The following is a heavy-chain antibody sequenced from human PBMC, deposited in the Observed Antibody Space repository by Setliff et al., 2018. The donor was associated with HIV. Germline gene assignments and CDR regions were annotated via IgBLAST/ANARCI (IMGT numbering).Heavy chain of an antibody. CDR1: GYTFTKYG. CDR2: INTHNGNT. D-gene: IGHD3-22*01. Sequence: GASVKVSCKASGYTFTKYGLSWVRQAPGQGLEWMGWINTHNGNTNSAQKFQGRVTMTTDTSTSTAYMELRNLRSDDTAVYYCARGDAIVIGSVYDMDVWGQGTPVTVSS. J-gene: IGHJ6*02. V-gene: IGHV1-18*01. CDR3: ARGDAIVIGSVYDMDV.